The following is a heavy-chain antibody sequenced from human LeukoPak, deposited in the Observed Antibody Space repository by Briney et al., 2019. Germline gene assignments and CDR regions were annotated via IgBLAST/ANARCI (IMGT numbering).Heavy chain of an antibody. V-gene: IGHV4-34*01. J-gene: IGHJ4*02. CDR3: ARDDCSSTSCSPLGY. Sequence: SETLSLTCAVYGGSFSGYYWSWIRQPLGKRLEWIGEINHSGSTNYNPSLKSRVTISVDTSKNQFSLKLSSVTAADTAVYYCARDDCSSTSCSPLGYWGQGTLVTVSS. D-gene: IGHD2-2*01. CDR1: GGSFSGYY. CDR2: INHSGST.